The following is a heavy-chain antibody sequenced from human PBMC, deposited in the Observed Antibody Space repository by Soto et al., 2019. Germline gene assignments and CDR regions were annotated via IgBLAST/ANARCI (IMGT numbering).Heavy chain of an antibody. CDR2: TSAYNGNT. CDR3: ARDSTNRAKFDY. CDR1: GYTFTNYG. Sequence: QVKVVQSGGEVKKPGASVKVSCKTSGYTFTNYGISWVRQAPGRGLEWLGWTSAYNGNTNYAHKCQGRVTMTTDTSTSTVYMELRSLRSDDTAVYYCARDSTNRAKFDYWGQGTLVTVSS. V-gene: IGHV1-18*01. J-gene: IGHJ4*02. D-gene: IGHD2-8*01.